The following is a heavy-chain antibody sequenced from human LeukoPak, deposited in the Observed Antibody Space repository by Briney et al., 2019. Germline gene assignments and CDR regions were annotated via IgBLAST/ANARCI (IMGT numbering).Heavy chain of an antibody. CDR2: IGGSGSTT. CDR3: AKDYYYGSGSYSGGRFDY. V-gene: IGHV3-23*01. CDR1: GFTFSSYA. Sequence: GGSLRLSCAASGFTFSSYAMSWVRQAPGKGLEWVSSIGGSGSTTYYADSVKGRFTISRDNSKNTLSLQMNSLRAEDTAVYYCAKDYYYGSGSYSGGRFDYWGQGTLVTVSS. J-gene: IGHJ4*02. D-gene: IGHD3-10*01.